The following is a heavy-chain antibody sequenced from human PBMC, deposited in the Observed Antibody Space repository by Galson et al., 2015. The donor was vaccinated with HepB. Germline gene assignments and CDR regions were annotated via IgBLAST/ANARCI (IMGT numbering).Heavy chain of an antibody. J-gene: IGHJ6*02. V-gene: IGHV1-46*01. CDR3: ARDGTIVLISYYYYGMDV. CDR2: TNPSGGST. D-gene: IGHD2-8*01. Sequence: SVKVSCKASGYTFTSYYMHWVRQAPGQGLEWMGITNPSGGSTSYAQKFQGRVTMTRDTSTSTVYMEQSSLRSEDTAVYYCARDGTIVLISYYYYGMDVWGQGTTVTVSS. CDR1: GYTFTSYY.